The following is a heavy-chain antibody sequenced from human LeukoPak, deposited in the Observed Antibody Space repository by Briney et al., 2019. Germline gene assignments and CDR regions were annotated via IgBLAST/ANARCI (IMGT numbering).Heavy chain of an antibody. J-gene: IGHJ4*02. CDR1: GYSISSGYY. V-gene: IGHV4-38-2*02. CDR2: IYHSGST. Sequence: SETLSLTCAVSGYSISSGYYWGWIRQPPGKGLEWIGSIYHSGSTYYNPSLKSRVTISVDTSKNQFSLKLSSVTAADTAVYYCARDPIAAADPADYWGQGTLVTVSS. D-gene: IGHD6-13*01. CDR3: ARDPIAAADPADY.